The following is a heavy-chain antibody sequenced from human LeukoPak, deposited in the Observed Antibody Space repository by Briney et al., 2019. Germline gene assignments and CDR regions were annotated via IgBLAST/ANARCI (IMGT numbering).Heavy chain of an antibody. CDR1: GGSVSSGSYY. J-gene: IGHJ3*02. V-gene: IGHV4-39*07. CDR2: INHSGST. Sequence: SETLSLTCTVSGGSVSSGSYYWSWIRQPPGKGLEWIGEINHSGSTNYNPSLKSRVTISVDTSKNQFSLKLSSVTAADTAVYYCARVPSYRMQYYYDSSGFAFDIWGQGTMVTVSS. D-gene: IGHD3-22*01. CDR3: ARVPSYRMQYYYDSSGFAFDI.